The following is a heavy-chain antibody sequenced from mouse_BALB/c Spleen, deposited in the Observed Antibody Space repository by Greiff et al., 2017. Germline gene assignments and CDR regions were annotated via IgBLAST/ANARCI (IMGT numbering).Heavy chain of an antibody. Sequence: QVQLKQPGAELVKPGASVKLSCKASGYTFTSYWMHWVKQRPGQGLEWIGEIDPSDSYTNYNQKFKGKATLTVDKSSSTAYMQLSSLTSEDSAVYYCARNYYGSSYVAYWGQGTLVTVSA. CDR2: IDPSDSYT. CDR3: ARNYYGSSYVAY. CDR1: GYTFTSYW. J-gene: IGHJ3*01. D-gene: IGHD1-1*01. V-gene: IGHV1-69*02.